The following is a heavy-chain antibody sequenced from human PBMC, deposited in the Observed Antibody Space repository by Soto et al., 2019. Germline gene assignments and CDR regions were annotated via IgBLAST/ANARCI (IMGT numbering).Heavy chain of an antibody. V-gene: IGHV1-69*01. CDR2: IFPTFGAA. Sequence: QVQLVQSGAEVKKPGSSVKVSCKVSGGTFSTYTISWLRQAPGQGPEWMGGIFPTFGAANYAQNFQGRVTITADESTTTAYMELSSLRSEDTAMYYCARDEGNNNVAFGIWGQGTMITVSS. CDR3: ARDEGNNNVAFGI. D-gene: IGHD2-15*01. CDR1: GGTFSTYT. J-gene: IGHJ3*02.